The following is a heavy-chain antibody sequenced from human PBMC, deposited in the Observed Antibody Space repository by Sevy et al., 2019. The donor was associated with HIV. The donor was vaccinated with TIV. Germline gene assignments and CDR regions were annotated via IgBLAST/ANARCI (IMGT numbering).Heavy chain of an antibody. Sequence: SETLSLTCTVSGGSLSSGSYYWSWIRQPPGKGLEWIGYISYIGSTNYNPSLKSRVTISVDTSKNQLSLRLTSVTAADTAVYYCVRDRIAAAGGYFNNWGQGTLVTVSS. J-gene: IGHJ4*02. D-gene: IGHD6-13*01. CDR1: GGSLSSGSYY. CDR3: VRDRIAAAGGYFNN. CDR2: ISYIGST. V-gene: IGHV4-61*01.